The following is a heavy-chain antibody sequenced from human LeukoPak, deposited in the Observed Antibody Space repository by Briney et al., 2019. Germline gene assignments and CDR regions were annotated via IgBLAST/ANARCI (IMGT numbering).Heavy chain of an antibody. CDR1: RFTFSTYA. CDR2: ISGSGDTT. V-gene: IGHV3-23*01. CDR3: ARADYDILTGYYSYFDY. D-gene: IGHD3-9*01. Sequence: GGSLRLSCTASRFTFSTYAMSWVRQAPGKGLEWVSSISGSGDTTYYTDSVKGRFTISRDNSKNTLYLQMNSLRAEDTAVYYCARADYDILTGYYSYFDYWGQGTLVTVSS. J-gene: IGHJ4*02.